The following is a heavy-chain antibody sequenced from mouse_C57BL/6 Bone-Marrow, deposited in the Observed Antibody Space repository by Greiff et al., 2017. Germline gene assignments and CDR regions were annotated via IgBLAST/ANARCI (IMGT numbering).Heavy chain of an antibody. Sequence: VQLKESGPELVKPGASVKIPCKASGYTFTDYNMDWVQQSHGKSLEWIGDINPNNGGTIYNQKFKGKARLTVDKSSSTAYMELRSLTSEDTAVYYCASRRGYYVGAMDYWGQGTSVTVSS. CDR1: GYTFTDYN. CDR3: ASRRGYYVGAMDY. D-gene: IGHD2-3*01. CDR2: INPNNGGT. V-gene: IGHV1-18*01. J-gene: IGHJ4*01.